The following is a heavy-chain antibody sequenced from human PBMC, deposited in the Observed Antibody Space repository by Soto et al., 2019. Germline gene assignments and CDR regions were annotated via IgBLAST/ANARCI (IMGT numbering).Heavy chain of an antibody. Sequence: GASVKVSCKASGYTFTIYYMHWVRQAPGQGLEWMGIINPSGGSTSYAQKFQGRVTMTRDTSTSTVYMELSSLRSEDTAVYYCARAMDIVATSPISVDFDYWGQGTLVTVSS. CDR1: GYTFTIYY. D-gene: IGHD5-12*01. CDR2: INPSGGST. CDR3: ARAMDIVATSPISVDFDY. J-gene: IGHJ4*02. V-gene: IGHV1-46*03.